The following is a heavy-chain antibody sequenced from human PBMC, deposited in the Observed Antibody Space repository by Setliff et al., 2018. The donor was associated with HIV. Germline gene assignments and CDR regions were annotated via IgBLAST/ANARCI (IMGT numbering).Heavy chain of an antibody. Sequence: KPSETLSLTCTVSGGSLDSGSYHWSWIRQPAGKGLEWFGHISTSGTTNYNPSLKSRVTISIATSKNQFPLKLSSVTAADTAVYYCARHAPYDSSAYEVWYYYMDVWGKGTTVTVSS. D-gene: IGHD3-22*01. V-gene: IGHV4-61*09. CDR2: ISTSGTT. CDR3: ARHAPYDSSAYEVWYYYMDV. J-gene: IGHJ6*03. CDR1: GGSLDSGSYH.